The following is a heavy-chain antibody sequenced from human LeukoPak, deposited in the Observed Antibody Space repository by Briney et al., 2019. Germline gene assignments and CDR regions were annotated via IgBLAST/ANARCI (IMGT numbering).Heavy chain of an antibody. CDR3: ARPSYGYSSGPFGY. CDR2: IIPIFGTA. Sequence: ASVKVSCKASGGTFSSYAISWVRQAPGQGLVWMGGIIPIFGTANYAQKFQGRVTITADESTSTAYMELSSLRSEDTAVYYCARPSYGYSSGPFGYWGQGTLVTVSS. CDR1: GGTFSSYA. D-gene: IGHD6-19*01. J-gene: IGHJ4*02. V-gene: IGHV1-69*13.